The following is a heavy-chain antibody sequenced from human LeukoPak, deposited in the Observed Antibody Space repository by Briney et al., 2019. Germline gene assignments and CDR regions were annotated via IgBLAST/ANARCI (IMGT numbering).Heavy chain of an antibody. CDR1: GGSLSSGSYY. V-gene: IGHV4-61*02. Sequence: SQTLSLTCTVSGGSLSSGSYYWSWIRQPAGKGLEWIGRIYTSGSTNYNPSLKSRVTISVDTSKNQFSLKLSSVTAADTAVYYCARTAVRWSNYFDYWGQGTLVTVSS. CDR2: IYTSGST. CDR3: ARTAVRWSNYFDY. D-gene: IGHD2-8*01. J-gene: IGHJ4*02.